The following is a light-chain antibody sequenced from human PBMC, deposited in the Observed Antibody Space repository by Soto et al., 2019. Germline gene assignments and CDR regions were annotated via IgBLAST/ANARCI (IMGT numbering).Light chain of an antibody. Sequence: QLVLTQPPSASGTPGQRVTISCSGSGSNIGSNTVTWYQQLPGTAPKLLIHSDNERPSGVPDRFSGAKSGTSASLVISGLQSDDEADFYCAAWDDSLNGPVFGGGTKLTVL. V-gene: IGLV1-44*01. CDR2: SDN. CDR1: GSNIGSNT. CDR3: AAWDDSLNGPV. J-gene: IGLJ2*01.